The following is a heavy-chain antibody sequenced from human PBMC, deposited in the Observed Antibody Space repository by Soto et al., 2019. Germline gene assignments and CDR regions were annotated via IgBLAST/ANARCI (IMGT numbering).Heavy chain of an antibody. V-gene: IGHV4-59*01. CDR3: ARSSSYDFWSGYYPWFDY. Sequence: PSETLSLTCTVSGGSISSYYWSWIRQPPGKGLEWIGYIYYSGSTNYNPSLKSRVTISVDTSKNQFSLKLSSVTAADTAVYYCARSSSYDFWSGYYPWFDYWGQGTLVTVSS. D-gene: IGHD3-3*01. J-gene: IGHJ4*02. CDR1: GGSISSYY. CDR2: IYYSGST.